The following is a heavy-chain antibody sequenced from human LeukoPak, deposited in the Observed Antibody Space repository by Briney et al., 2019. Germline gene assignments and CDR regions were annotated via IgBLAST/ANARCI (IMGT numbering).Heavy chain of an antibody. V-gene: IGHV3-21*01. J-gene: IGHJ6*04. CDR2: ISSSSSYI. CDR3: AREDALFCSSTSCYPEQSYYYYYGMDV. CDR1: GFTFSSYS. D-gene: IGHD2-2*01. Sequence: GGSLRFSCAASGFTFSSYSMNWVRQAPGKGLEWVSSISSSSSYIYYADSVKGRFTISRDNAKNSLYLQMNSLRAEDTAVYYCAREDALFCSSTSCYPEQSYYYYYGMDVWGKGTTVTVSS.